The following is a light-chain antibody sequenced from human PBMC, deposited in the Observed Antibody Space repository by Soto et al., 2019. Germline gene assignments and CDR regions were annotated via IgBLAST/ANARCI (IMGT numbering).Light chain of an antibody. CDR3: QQFGSSPLFS. J-gene: IGKJ3*01. V-gene: IGKV3-20*01. CDR1: QSVSSSY. Sequence: ELVLTQSPGTLSLSPGERATLSFRASQSVSSSYLAWYQQKPGQAPRLLIYGASSRATGIPDRFSGRGSGTDCTLTISRLEPEDLAVYYWQQFGSSPLFSFGPGTKV. CDR2: GAS.